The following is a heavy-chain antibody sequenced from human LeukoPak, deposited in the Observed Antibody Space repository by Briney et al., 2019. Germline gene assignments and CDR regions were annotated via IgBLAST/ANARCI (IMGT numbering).Heavy chain of an antibody. CDR3: TRDLMDYDVSTGLHHYYMDV. V-gene: IGHV3-30*02. D-gene: IGHD3-9*01. CDR1: GFTFSNYG. CDR2: IRYDGTDK. Sequence: GGSLRLSCSASGFTFSNYGMHWVRQAPGKGLEWVAFIRYDGTDKYYADSVKGRFTISRDNSKNTLYLQMNSLRPEDTAVYYCTRDLMDYDVSTGLHHYYMDVWGQGTTVTVSS. J-gene: IGHJ6*02.